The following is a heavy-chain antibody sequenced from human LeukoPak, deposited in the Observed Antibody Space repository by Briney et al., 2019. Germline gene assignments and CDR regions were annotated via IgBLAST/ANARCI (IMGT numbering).Heavy chain of an antibody. CDR2: ISGSGSST. D-gene: IGHD3-10*01. Sequence: PGGSLRLSCAASGFTFSSYDMSWVRQAPGKGLEWVSSISGSGSSTYYADSVKGRFTISRDNSKNTLYVQMNSLRAEDTAVYYCARPGHGSGSYYNYYYMDVWGKGTTVTVSS. CDR3: ARPGHGSGSYYNYYYMDV. V-gene: IGHV3-23*01. J-gene: IGHJ6*03. CDR1: GFTFSSYD.